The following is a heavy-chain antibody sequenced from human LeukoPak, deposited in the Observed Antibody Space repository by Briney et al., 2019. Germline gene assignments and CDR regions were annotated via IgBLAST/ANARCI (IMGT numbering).Heavy chain of an antibody. Sequence: PSETLSLTCTISGASISGFYWSWIRQPPGKGLEWIGCINYSGSTNYNPSLKSRVTISIDTSKNQMSLKLRSVIAADTAVYYCARDPIQRDDYNADCGQGALVSVSS. D-gene: IGHD5-24*01. CDR2: INYSGST. CDR3: ARDPIQRDDYNAD. V-gene: IGHV4-59*01. CDR1: GASISGFY. J-gene: IGHJ4*02.